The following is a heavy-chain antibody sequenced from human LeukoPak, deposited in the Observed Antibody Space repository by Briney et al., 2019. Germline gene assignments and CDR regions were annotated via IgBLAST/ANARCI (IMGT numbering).Heavy chain of an antibody. CDR1: GLTFSDAW. J-gene: IGHJ4*02. Sequence: GGSLRLSCVASGLTFSDAWMNWVRQAPGKGLEWVSSIGSSSSYMYYADSVKGRFTISRDNAKSSLHPQMNSLRAEDTAVYYCAASTKHTAMVDYWGQGTLVTVSS. CDR2: IGSSSSYM. CDR3: AASTKHTAMVDY. D-gene: IGHD5-18*01. V-gene: IGHV3-21*01.